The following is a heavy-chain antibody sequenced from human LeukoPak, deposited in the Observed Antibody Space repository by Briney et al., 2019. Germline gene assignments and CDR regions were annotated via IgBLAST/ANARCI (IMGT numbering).Heavy chain of an antibody. CDR3: ARGTIFGVVISRGIFDY. CDR2: VNHSGST. Sequence: SETLSLTCAVYGGSFGGYYWSWIRQPPGKGLEWIGEVNHSGSTNYNPSLKSRVTISVDTSKNQFSLKLSSVTAADTAVYYCARGTIFGVVISRGIFDYWGQGTLVTVSS. CDR1: GGSFGGYY. D-gene: IGHD3-3*01. J-gene: IGHJ4*02. V-gene: IGHV4-34*01.